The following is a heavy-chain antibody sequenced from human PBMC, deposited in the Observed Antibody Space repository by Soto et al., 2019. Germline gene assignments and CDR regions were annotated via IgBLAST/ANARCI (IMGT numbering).Heavy chain of an antibody. CDR2: VNLRGEAT. CDR3: AKHDCGTPTCSGAY. J-gene: IGHJ4*02. CDR1: GFPFSGFT. Sequence: GGSLRLSCEASGFPFSGFTMRWIRQTPGKGLEWVSTVNLRGEATSYADSVKGRFTISRDDSRNTVYLQMNSLRVEDTGVYYCAKHDCGTPTCSGAYWGQGTLVTVSS. D-gene: IGHD2-21*01. V-gene: IGHV3-23*01.